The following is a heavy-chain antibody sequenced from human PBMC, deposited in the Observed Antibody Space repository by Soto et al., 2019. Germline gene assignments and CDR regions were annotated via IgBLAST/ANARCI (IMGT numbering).Heavy chain of an antibody. J-gene: IGHJ4*02. D-gene: IGHD2-8*02. CDR3: TGEVASGY. Sequence: QVQLVESGGGVVQPGRSLRLCWAVSGVTVSNYGMHWVRQAPGKGLEWVAVISRDGGTKYYADSVKGRFTISRDNSRNTLFLEMNSLRSDDMAVYYCTGEVASGYWGQGTLVTVSS. CDR1: GVTVSNYG. CDR2: ISRDGGTK. V-gene: IGHV3-30*03.